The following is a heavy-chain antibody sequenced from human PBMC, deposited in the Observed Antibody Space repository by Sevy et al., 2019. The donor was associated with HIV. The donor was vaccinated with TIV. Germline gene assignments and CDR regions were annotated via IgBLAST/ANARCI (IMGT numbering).Heavy chain of an antibody. CDR3: ARDKGESSSSFLGELAH. J-gene: IGHJ4*02. Sequence: GGSLRLSCAASGFTFSRYAMNWVRQAPGKGLEWVAVISSDGRKKYYADSVKGRFTNSRDNSKNTLYLQMNSLRSEDTAMYYCARDKGESSSSFLGELAHWGQGTLVTVSS. D-gene: IGHD3-16*01. CDR2: ISSDGRKK. CDR1: GFTFSRYA. V-gene: IGHV3-30*04.